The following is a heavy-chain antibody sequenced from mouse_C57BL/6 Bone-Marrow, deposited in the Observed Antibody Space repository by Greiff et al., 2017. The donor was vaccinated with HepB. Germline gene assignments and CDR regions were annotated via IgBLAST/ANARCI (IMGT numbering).Heavy chain of an antibody. J-gene: IGHJ1*03. Sequence: EVKLMESGGGLVQPGGSLKLSCAASGFTFSDYYMYWVRQTPEKRLEWVAYISNGGGSTYYPDTVKGRFTISRDNAKNTLYLQMSRLKSEDTAMYYCARPGSRYWYCDVWGTGTTVTVSS. CDR3: ARPGSRYWYCDV. V-gene: IGHV5-12*01. CDR1: GFTFSDYY. D-gene: IGHD1-1*01. CDR2: ISNGGGST.